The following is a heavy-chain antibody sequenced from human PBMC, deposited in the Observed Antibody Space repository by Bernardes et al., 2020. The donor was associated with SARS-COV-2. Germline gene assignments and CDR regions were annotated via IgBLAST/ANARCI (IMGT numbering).Heavy chain of an antibody. J-gene: IGHJ4*02. Sequence: GGSLRLSCAASGFTFSNYAMSWVRQAPGKGLEWVSAIVNSGSATDYADSVKGRFTISRDDATKTVFLQMDNLRVEDTGVYYCAKRSGPNHGHFDSWGQGTLGTVSS. CDR2: IVNSGSAT. CDR1: GFTFSNYA. CDR3: AKRSGPNHGHFDS. V-gene: IGHV3-23*01. D-gene: IGHD3-10*01.